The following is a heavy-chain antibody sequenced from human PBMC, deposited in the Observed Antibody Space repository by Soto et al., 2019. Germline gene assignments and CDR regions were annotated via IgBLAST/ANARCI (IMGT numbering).Heavy chain of an antibody. CDR2: IKGDGISI. CDR1: GFTFTSYW. J-gene: IGHJ4*01. V-gene: IGHV3-74*01. D-gene: IGHD2-15*01. Sequence: EVQLEESGGVLVQSGGSLRLSCAASGFTFTSYWIHWVRQAPGKGLVWVSRIKGDGISINYADSVKGRFTISRDNARDTVFLQRNDLRAEDTAVSYWARGALGSSYNDYWGHGTLVTVSS. CDR3: ARGALGSSYNDY.